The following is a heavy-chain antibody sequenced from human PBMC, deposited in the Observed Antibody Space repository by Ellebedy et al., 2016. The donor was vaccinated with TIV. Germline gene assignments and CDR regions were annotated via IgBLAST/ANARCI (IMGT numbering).Heavy chain of an antibody. J-gene: IGHJ5*02. CDR2: IIPIFGTA. V-gene: IGHV1-69*13. CDR3: ARNYDFWTLGWFNP. Sequence: SVKVSCXASGGTFSSYAISWVRQAPGQGLEWMGGIIPIFGTANYAQKFQGRVTITADESTSTAYMELSSLRSEDTAVYYCARNYDFWTLGWFNPWGQGTLVTVSS. CDR1: GGTFSSYA. D-gene: IGHD3-3*01.